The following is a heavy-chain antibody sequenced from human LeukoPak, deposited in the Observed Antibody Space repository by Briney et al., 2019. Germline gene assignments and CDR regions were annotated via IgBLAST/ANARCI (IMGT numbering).Heavy chain of an antibody. J-gene: IGHJ4*02. D-gene: IGHD2-21*02. CDR2: IIPIFGTA. V-gene: IGHV1-69*05. CDR1: GGTFSSYA. CDR3: ARTYCAEDCSIRYFDY. Sequence: SVKVSCKASGGTFSSYAISWVRQAPGQGLEWMGGIIPIFGTANYAQKFQGRVTLTRDKSTSTVYMELSSLTSDDTAVYYCARTYCAEDCSIRYFDYWGQGTLVTVSS.